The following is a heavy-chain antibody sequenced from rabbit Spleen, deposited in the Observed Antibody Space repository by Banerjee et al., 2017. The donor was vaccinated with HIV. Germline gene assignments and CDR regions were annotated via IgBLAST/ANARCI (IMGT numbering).Heavy chain of an antibody. CDR2: IDAGSSGFT. Sequence: QEQLEESGGDLVKPGASLTLTCTASGVSFNFNNYMCWVRQAPGKGLEWIACIDAGSSGFTYFASWAKGRFTISKTSSTTVTLQMTSLTAADTATYFCARAPGGGNDYYTFDLWGQGTLVTVS. CDR3: ARAPGGGNDYYTFDL. CDR1: GVSFNFNNY. V-gene: IGHV1S45*01. J-gene: IGHJ4*01. D-gene: IGHD4-1*01.